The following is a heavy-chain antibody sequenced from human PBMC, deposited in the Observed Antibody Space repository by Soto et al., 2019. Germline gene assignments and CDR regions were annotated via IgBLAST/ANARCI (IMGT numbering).Heavy chain of an antibody. Sequence: QLQLQESGSGLVKPSQTLSLTCAVSGGSISSGGYSWSWNRQPPGKGLEWIRYIYPSGSTCCHPSLASRVTISVDKSKNQFSLKLRPGTTADTAVYYCARVPGPWGQGTLGTVSS. CDR2: IYPSGST. V-gene: IGHV4-30-2*01. CDR3: ARVPGP. J-gene: IGHJ5*02. CDR1: GGSISSGGYS.